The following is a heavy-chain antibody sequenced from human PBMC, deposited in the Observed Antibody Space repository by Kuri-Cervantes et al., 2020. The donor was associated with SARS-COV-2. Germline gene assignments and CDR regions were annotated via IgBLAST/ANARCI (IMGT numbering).Heavy chain of an antibody. CDR3: AREYGVYSGRGGYFDY. V-gene: IGHV4-34*01. J-gene: IGHJ4*02. CDR1: GGSFSGYY. CDR2: INHSGST. D-gene: IGHD3-10*01. Sequence: SETLSLTCAVYGGSFSGYYWSWIRQPPGKGLEWIGEINHSGSTNYNPSLKSRVTVSVDTSKNQFSLKLSSVTAADTAVYYCAREYGVYSGRGGYFDYWGQGTLVTVSS.